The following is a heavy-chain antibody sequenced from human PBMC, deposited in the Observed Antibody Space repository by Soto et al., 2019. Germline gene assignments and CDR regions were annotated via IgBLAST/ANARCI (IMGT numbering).Heavy chain of an antibody. CDR3: ARSYSGYNPEGFDY. D-gene: IGHD5-12*01. J-gene: IGHJ4*02. CDR2: ISAYNGNT. CDR1: GYTFTSYG. Sequence: ASVQVSCKASGYTFTSYGISWARQAPGQGLKWMGWISAYNGNTNYAQKLQGRVTMTTDTSTSTAYMELRSLRSDDTAVYYCARSYSGYNPEGFDYWGQGTLVTGSS. V-gene: IGHV1-18*04.